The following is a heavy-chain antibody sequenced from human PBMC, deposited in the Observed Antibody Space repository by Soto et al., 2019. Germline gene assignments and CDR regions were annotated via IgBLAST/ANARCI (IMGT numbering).Heavy chain of an antibody. J-gene: IGHJ6*03. V-gene: IGHV3-23*01. CDR3: QTVFDWQFMDV. CDR1: GFTFSSYA. CDR2: ISGSGGST. Sequence: GGSLRLSCAASGFTFSSYAMSWVRQAPGKGMECVSAISGSGGSTYYADFLKGRFTKSRDNSTNSLYLQMNSLCAEDTALYYCQTVFDWQFMDVWSKGTTVTV. D-gene: IGHD3-9*01.